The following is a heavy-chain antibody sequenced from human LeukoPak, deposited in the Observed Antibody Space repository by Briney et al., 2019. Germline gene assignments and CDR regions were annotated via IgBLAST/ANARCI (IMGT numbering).Heavy chain of an antibody. CDR3: ARAHPGIGDAFDI. V-gene: IGHV1-2*02. Sequence: ASVKVTCKASGYTFTGYYMHWVRQAPGQGLEWMGWINPNSGGTNYEQKFQGRVTMTRDTSISTAYMELSRLRSDDTAVYYCARAHPGIGDAFDIWGQGTMVTVSS. CDR2: INPNSGGT. CDR1: GYTFTGYY. J-gene: IGHJ3*02. D-gene: IGHD6-13*01.